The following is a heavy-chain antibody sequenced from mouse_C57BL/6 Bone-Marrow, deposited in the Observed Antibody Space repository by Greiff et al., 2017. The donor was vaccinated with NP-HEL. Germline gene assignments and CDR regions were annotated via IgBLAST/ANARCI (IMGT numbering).Heavy chain of an antibody. D-gene: IGHD1-1*01. V-gene: IGHV8-8*01. J-gene: IGHJ4*01. Sequence: LQQSGPGILQPSQTLSLTCSFSGFSLSTFGMGVGWIRQPSGKGLEWLAHIWWDDDKYYNPALKSRLTISKDTSKNQVFLKIANVDTADTATYYCARIHYYGSSYAAMDYWGQGTSVTVSS. CDR3: ARIHYYGSSYAAMDY. CDR1: GFSLSTFGMG. CDR2: IWWDDDK.